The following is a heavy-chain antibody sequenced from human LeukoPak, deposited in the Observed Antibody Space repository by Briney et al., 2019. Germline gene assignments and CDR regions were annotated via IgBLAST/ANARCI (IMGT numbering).Heavy chain of an antibody. CDR3: ARGRGDYIWGSYRYYVSYYFDY. CDR2: INHSGST. D-gene: IGHD3-16*02. CDR1: GGSLSGYY. Sequence: PSETLSLTCAVYGGSLSGYYWSWIRQPPGKGLEWSGEINHSGSTNYNPSLKSRVTISVDTSKNQFSLKLSSVTAADTAVYYCARGRGDYIWGSYRYYVSYYFDYWGQGTLVTVSS. J-gene: IGHJ4*02. V-gene: IGHV4-34*01.